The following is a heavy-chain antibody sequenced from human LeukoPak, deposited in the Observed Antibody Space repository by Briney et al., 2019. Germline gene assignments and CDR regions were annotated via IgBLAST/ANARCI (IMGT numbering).Heavy chain of an antibody. CDR2: ISAYNGNT. V-gene: IGHV1-18*01. D-gene: IGHD3-22*01. CDR3: ARDQIGYYYDSSGEYYFDY. Sequence: ASVKVSCKASGYTFTSYGISWVRQAPGQGLEWMGWISAYNGNTNYAQKLQGRVTMTTDTSTSTAYVELRSLRSDDTAVYYCARDQIGYYYDSSGEYYFDYWGQGTLVTVSS. CDR1: GYTFTSYG. J-gene: IGHJ4*02.